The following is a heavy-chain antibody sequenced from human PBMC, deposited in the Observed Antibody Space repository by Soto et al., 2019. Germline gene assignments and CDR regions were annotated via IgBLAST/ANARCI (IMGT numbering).Heavy chain of an antibody. V-gene: IGHV3-30-3*01. D-gene: IGHD6-19*01. Sequence: GGSLRLCCAASVFTCSSYAMHWFRQAPGKGLEWVAVISYDGSNKYYADSVKGRFTISRDNSKNTLYLQMNSLRAEDTAVYYCARVPRMAGTAYYYYYGMDVWGQGTTVTVSS. CDR2: ISYDGSNK. J-gene: IGHJ6*02. CDR3: ARVPRMAGTAYYYYYGMDV. CDR1: VFTCSSYA.